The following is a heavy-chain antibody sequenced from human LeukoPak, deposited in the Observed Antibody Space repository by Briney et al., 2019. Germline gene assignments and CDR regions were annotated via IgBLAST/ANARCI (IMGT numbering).Heavy chain of an antibody. Sequence: GGSLRLSCAASGFTVSSYYMTWVRQAPGKGLEWVSVIYSGGSTYYADSVKGRVAISRDNSKNTVFLQMNSVRAEDTAVYYCARGGSGYCSGTICYEGYAFDIWGQGTMVTVSS. CDR2: IYSGGST. J-gene: IGHJ3*02. D-gene: IGHD2-2*01. CDR1: GFTVSSYY. CDR3: ARGGSGYCSGTICYEGYAFDI. V-gene: IGHV3-66*01.